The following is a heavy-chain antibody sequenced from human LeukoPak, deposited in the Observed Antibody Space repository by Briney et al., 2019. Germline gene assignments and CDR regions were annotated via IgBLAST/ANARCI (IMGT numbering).Heavy chain of an antibody. J-gene: IGHJ4*02. CDR2: IYYSGST. D-gene: IGHD1-26*01. CDR3: ARALGGGSYPHDY. V-gene: IGHV4-59*12. Sequence: PSETLSLTCTVSGGSISSYYWSWIRQPPGKGLEWIGYIYYSGSTNYNPSLKSRVTISVDTSKNQFSLKLSSVTAADTAVYYCARALGGGSYPHDYWGQGTLVTVSS. CDR1: GGSISSYY.